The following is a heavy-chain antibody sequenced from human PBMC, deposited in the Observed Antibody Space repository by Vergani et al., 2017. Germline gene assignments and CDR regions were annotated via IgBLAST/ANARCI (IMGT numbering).Heavy chain of an antibody. D-gene: IGHD5-12*01. J-gene: IGHJ6*02. CDR2: ISGSGGST. CDR1: GFTFNHYA. V-gene: IGHV3-23*01. CDR3: AKAKPRNSSYDYYYSCHAMRV. Sequence: EVQLLESGGDLVQPGGSLRLSCAASGFTFNHYAMNWVRQAPGKGLEWVSGISGSGGSTYYAGSVRGRFTISRDSSKNMLYLQMNSLSDGDTAVYYCAKAKPRNSSYDYYYSCHAMRVWRQGTTVTVSS.